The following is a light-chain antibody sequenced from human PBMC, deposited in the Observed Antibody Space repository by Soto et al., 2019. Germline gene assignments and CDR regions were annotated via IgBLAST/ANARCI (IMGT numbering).Light chain of an antibody. CDR1: QILAHSDGNTY. V-gene: IGKV2-24*01. CDR3: MRATQSHWT. J-gene: IGKJ1*01. Sequence: DIVMTQTPLSLSVTPGQPASISCRSSQILAHSDGNTYLSWYQQRPGQPPRLLIYKVSDRFSGVPDRFSGSGAGTDFTLTISRVEAEDVGVYYCMRATQSHWTCGQGHKGDIK. CDR2: KVS.